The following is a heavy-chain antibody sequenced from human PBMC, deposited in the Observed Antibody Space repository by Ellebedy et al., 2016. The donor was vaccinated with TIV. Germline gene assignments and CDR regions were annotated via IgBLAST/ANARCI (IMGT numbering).Heavy chain of an antibody. CDR2: IKQDGSEK. CDR1: GFTFSSYW. V-gene: IGHV3-7*05. CDR3: ARLKMYVSPFYAMDV. Sequence: PGGSLRLSCAASGFTFSSYWMSWVRQAPGKGLEWVANIKQDGSEKYYVDSVKGRFTISRDNAKNSLYLQMNSLRADDTALYYCARLKMYVSPFYAMDVWGQGTAVTVSS. D-gene: IGHD2-8*01. J-gene: IGHJ6*02.